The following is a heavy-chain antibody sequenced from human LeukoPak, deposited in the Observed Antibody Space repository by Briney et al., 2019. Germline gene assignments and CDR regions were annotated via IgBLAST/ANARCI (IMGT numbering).Heavy chain of an antibody. V-gene: IGHV1-69*05. CDR1: GGTFSSYA. Sequence: GASVKVSCKASGGTFSSYAISWVRQAPGQGLEWMGGIIPIFGTANYAQKFQGRVTITTDESTSTAYMELSSLRSEDTAVYYCARASGIAAAGTYDAFDIWGQGTMVTVSS. CDR2: IIPIFGTA. CDR3: ARASGIAAAGTYDAFDI. J-gene: IGHJ3*02. D-gene: IGHD6-13*01.